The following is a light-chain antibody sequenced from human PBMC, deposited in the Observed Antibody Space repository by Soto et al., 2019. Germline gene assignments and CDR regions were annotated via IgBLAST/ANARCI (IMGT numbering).Light chain of an antibody. CDR2: NVF. J-gene: IGKJ3*01. V-gene: IGKV3-11*01. CDR1: QSVSSA. Sequence: EIVLTQSPATLSLSPGERATLSCRASQSVSSALAWYQQKPGQAPRLLIYNVFKRATGIPARFSGSGSGTDFTLTISSLEPEDFVVYYCQQRSNWPLTFGPGTKVDIK. CDR3: QQRSNWPLT.